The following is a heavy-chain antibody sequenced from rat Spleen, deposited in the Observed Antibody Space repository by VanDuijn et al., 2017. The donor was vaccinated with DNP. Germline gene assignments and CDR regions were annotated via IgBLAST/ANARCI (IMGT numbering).Heavy chain of an antibody. J-gene: IGHJ2*01. Sequence: EVQLVESGGGLVQPGGSMKLSCVGSGFTFSTFPMAWVRQVPTKGLEWVASIDTDGDNSYYLDSVKGRFTISRDNAKSTLYLQMNSLRSEDTATYYCARQGYYSYYFDYWGQGVMVTVSS. CDR3: ARQGYYSYYFDY. D-gene: IGHD1-12*02. CDR1: GFTFSTFP. V-gene: IGHV5-46*01. CDR2: IDTDGDNS.